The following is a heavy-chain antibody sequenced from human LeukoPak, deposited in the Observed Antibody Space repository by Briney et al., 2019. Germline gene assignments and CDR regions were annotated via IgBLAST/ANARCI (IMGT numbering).Heavy chain of an antibody. J-gene: IGHJ4*02. CDR1: GGSISSYY. CDR2: IYTSRST. V-gene: IGHV4-4*07. CDR3: ARENSGSYREFDY. Sequence: SETLSLTCTVSGGSISSYYWSWIRQPAGKGLEWIGRIYTSRSTNYNASLKSRVSMSVDTSKNQFSLKLSSVTAADTAVFYCARENSGSYREFDYWGQGTLVTVSS. D-gene: IGHD1-26*01.